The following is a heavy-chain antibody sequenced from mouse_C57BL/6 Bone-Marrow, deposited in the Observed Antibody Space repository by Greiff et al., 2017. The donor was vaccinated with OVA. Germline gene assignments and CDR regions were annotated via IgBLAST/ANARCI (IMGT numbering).Heavy chain of an antibody. J-gene: IGHJ4*01. CDR1: GFTFSSYA. D-gene: IGHD1-1*01. V-gene: IGHV5-4*03. Sequence: EVMLVESGGGLVKPGGSLKLSCAASGFTFSSYAMSWVRQTPEKRLEWVATISDGGSYTYYPDNVKGRFTISRDNAKNNLYLQMSHLKSEDTAMYYCARVAIYYYGDAMDYWGQGTSVTVSS. CDR3: ARVAIYYYGDAMDY. CDR2: ISDGGSYT.